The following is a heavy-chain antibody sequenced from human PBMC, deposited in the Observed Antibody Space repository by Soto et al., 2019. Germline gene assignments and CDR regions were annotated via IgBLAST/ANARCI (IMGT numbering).Heavy chain of an antibody. D-gene: IGHD4-17*01. J-gene: IGHJ5*02. Sequence: PSETLSLTGTVSGGSISSYYWSWIRQPPGKGLEWIGYIYYSGSTNYNLSLKSRVTISVDTSKNQFSLKLSSVTAADTAVYYCSGSNDYGDYVQLFDPWGQGTLVTVSS. CDR1: GGSISSYY. CDR3: SGSNDYGDYVQLFDP. V-gene: IGHV4-59*01. CDR2: IYYSGST.